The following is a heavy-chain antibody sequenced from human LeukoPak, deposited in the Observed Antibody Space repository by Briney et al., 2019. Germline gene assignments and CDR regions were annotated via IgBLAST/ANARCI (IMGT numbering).Heavy chain of an antibody. D-gene: IGHD3-10*02. CDR3: ARGPPLRRITMFYAFDI. CDR1: GFTVSSNY. V-gene: IGHV3-53*01. Sequence: PGGSLRLSCAASGFTVSSNYMSWVRQAPGKGLEWVSVIYSGGSTYYADSVKGRFTISRDNSKNTLYLQMNSLRAEDTAVYYCARGPPLRRITMFYAFDIWGQGTMVTVSS. CDR2: IYSGGST. J-gene: IGHJ3*02.